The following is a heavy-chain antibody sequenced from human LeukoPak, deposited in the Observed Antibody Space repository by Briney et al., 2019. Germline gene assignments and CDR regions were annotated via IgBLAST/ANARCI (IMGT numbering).Heavy chain of an antibody. V-gene: IGHV4-59*08. Sequence: SETLSLTCTVSGGSIGSNYWTWIRQPPGKGLEYIGYIYYTGATNYNPSLKSRVTISVDTSKNQFSLKMTSVTAADTAVYFCAKYGDSGWVIDNWGQGTLVTVSS. CDR3: AKYGDSGWVIDN. CDR1: GGSIGSNY. D-gene: IGHD6-19*01. J-gene: IGHJ4*02. CDR2: IYYTGAT.